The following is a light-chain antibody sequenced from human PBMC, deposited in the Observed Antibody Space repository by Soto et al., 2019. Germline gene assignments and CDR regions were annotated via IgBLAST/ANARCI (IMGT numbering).Light chain of an antibody. CDR3: QQYNNWPRT. CDR1: QSVGSF. CDR2: GAS. Sequence: EIVLTQSPATLSLSPGERATLSCRASQSVGSFLAWYQQKPGQAPRLLIYGASTRATGIPARFSGSGSGTDFILTISSLKYEDSEVYYCQQYNNWPRTFGQGTKVDIK. J-gene: IGKJ1*01. V-gene: IGKV3-15*01.